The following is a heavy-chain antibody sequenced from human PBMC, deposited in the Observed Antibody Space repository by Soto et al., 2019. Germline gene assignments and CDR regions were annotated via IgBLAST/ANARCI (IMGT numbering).Heavy chain of an antibody. CDR2: IYYSGNT. J-gene: IGHJ4*02. CDR3: ARRYCTGTSCFFDY. CDR1: GGSISAYY. Sequence: SETLSLTCTVSGGSISAYYWSWIRQPPGKGLEWIGYIYYSGNTNYNPSLKSRVTMSIDTSKNRFSLKLSSLTAADTAVYYCARRYCTGTSCFFDYWGRGNLVTVSS. D-gene: IGHD2-2*01. V-gene: IGHV4-59*01.